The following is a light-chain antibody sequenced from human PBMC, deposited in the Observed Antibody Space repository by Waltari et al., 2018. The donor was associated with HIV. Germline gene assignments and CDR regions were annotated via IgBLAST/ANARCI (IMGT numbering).Light chain of an antibody. V-gene: IGKV4-1*01. J-gene: IGKJ2*01. CDR1: QSVLYSSHNKNY. CDR3: QQYYSTPYT. CDR2: WAS. Sequence: DIVMPQSPDSLAVSLGERATINCKSSQSVLYSSHNKNYLAWYQQKPGQPPKLLIYWASTRESGVPDRFSGSGSGTDFTLTISSLQAEDVAVYYCQQYYSTPYTFGQGTKLEIK.